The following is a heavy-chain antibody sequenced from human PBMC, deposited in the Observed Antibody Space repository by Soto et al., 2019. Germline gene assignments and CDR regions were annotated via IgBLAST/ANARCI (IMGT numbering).Heavy chain of an antibody. CDR2: INPNSGGT. V-gene: IGHV1-2*02. D-gene: IGHD3-22*01. J-gene: IGHJ6*02. CDR1: GYTFTGYY. Sequence: ASVKVSCKASGYTFTGYYMHWVRQAPGQGLEWMGWINPNSGGTNYAQKFQGRVTMTRDTSISTAYMELSRLRSDDTAVYYCARRPDDSSGYIPRMSRHRGYYGMDVCGQGTTATVSS. CDR3: ARRPDDSSGYIPRMSRHRGYYGMDV.